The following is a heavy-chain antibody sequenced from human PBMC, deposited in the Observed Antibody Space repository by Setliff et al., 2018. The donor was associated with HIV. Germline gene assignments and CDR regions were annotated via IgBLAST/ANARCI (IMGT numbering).Heavy chain of an antibody. V-gene: IGHV3-7*01. D-gene: IGHD2-8*01. CDR3: ATDRGFCTLDY. CDR1: GFTFNSYW. Sequence: GESLKISCAASGFTFNSYWMSWVRQPPGKGLEWVAHIGGDGREKFYLDSVEGRFTISRDNARNSLYLQMNDLRAEDTAVYYCATDRGFCTLDYWGQGTLVTVSS. CDR2: IGGDGREK. J-gene: IGHJ4*02.